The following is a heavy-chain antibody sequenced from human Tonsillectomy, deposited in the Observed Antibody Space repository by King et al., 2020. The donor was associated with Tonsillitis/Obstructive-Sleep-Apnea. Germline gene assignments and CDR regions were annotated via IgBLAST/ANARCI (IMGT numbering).Heavy chain of an antibody. CDR1: GDSVSSNSVA. Sequence: VQLPQSGPRLVKPSQTLSITCAISGDSVSSNSVAWNWIRHSPSRGLEWLGRTYYRSKWYNDYALSVKSRMTMNPDTSKNQISLQLNSVTPEDTAVYYCARDQGIAVAVDWSQGTLVTVSS. CDR2: TYYRSKWYN. CDR3: ARDQGIAVAVD. V-gene: IGHV6-1*01. J-gene: IGHJ4*02. D-gene: IGHD6-19*01.